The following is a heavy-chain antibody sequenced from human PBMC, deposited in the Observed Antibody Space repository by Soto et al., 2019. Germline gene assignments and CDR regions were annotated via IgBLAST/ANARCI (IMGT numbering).Heavy chain of an antibody. CDR3: XXXXXXXSGYFDY. CDR2: ISGSGGST. CDR1: GFTFSSYA. V-gene: IGHV3-23*01. Sequence: EVQLLESGGGLVQPGGSLRLSCAASGFTFSSYAMSWVRQAPGKXXEWVSAISGSGGSTYYADSVKGRFTISRDNSKXXXXXXXXXXXXXXXXXXXXXXXXXXXSGYFDYWGQGTLVTVSS. J-gene: IGHJ4*02.